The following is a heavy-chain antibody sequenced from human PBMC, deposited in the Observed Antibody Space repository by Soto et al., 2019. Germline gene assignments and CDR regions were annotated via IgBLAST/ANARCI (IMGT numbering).Heavy chain of an antibody. CDR2: IHDTGRT. CDR3: ARERVSGTYRCDS. Sequence: QVQLQESGPGLVRPSETLSLTCTVSGDSLSTYYWSWIRQPAGERLEWIGRIHDTGRTNYNPSLKSRVTMSVDKSKNQFSLRVNSVTAADTAVYYCARERVSGTYRCDSWGQGTMVTVSS. V-gene: IGHV4-4*07. J-gene: IGHJ4*02. CDR1: GDSLSTYY. D-gene: IGHD3-16*02.